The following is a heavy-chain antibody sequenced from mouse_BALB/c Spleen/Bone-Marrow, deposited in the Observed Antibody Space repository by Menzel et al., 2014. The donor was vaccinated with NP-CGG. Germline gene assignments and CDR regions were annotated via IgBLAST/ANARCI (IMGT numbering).Heavy chain of an antibody. V-gene: IGHV1S135*01. J-gene: IGHJ3*01. CDR1: GYSFTSYY. D-gene: IGHD2-4*01. Sequence: EVQLQQSGPELMKPGASVKISCKASGYSFTSYYMHWVKQSHGKSLEWIGYIDPFNGGTSYNQKFKGKATLTVDKSSSTAYMHLSSLTSQDSAVYSCAGPTMISAWFAYWGLGTLGPVPA. CDR3: AGPTMISAWFAY. CDR2: IDPFNGGT.